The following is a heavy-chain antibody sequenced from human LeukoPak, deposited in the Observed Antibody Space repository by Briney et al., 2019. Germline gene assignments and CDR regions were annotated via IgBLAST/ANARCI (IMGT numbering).Heavy chain of an antibody. Sequence: GGSLRLSCVASGFSFSDTTMSWVCQAAGQGLEWVARMKEDGSDENYVDSVKGRFTISRDNARNSLHLQMKSLRAEDTAVYFCAKGGAGGGYFPTWGQGILVIVSS. V-gene: IGHV3-7*03. D-gene: IGHD3-16*01. CDR2: MKEDGSDE. CDR1: GFSFSDTT. J-gene: IGHJ1*01. CDR3: AKGGAGGGYFPT.